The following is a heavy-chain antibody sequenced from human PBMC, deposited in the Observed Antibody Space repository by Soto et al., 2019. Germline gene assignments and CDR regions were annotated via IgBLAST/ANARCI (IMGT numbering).Heavy chain of an antibody. CDR3: ARVQLERVDLDY. J-gene: IGHJ4*02. CDR1: GFSLTSRAVG. V-gene: IGHV2-5*02. CDR2: IYWDDDN. Sequence: VSGPTLVNPTQTLTLTCSFSGFSLTSRAVGVGWIRQPPGKALEWLALIYWDDDNHYSPSLRTRLTVTKDTSKNQVVLRMSNLDPGDTAIYYCARVQLERVDLDYWGQGTLVTVSS. D-gene: IGHD1-1*01.